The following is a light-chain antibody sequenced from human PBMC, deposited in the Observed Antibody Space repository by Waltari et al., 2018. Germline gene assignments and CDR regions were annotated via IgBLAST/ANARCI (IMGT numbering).Light chain of an antibody. V-gene: IGLV1-47*01. CDR3: ATWDDSLSGPV. Sequence: QSVLTQPPSASGTPGQRVTISCSGTLSNIGNNSVYWYQQLPGTAPKLLIYRNNQRPSGVPDRFSGSKSGTSASLAISGLRSEDEADYYCATWDDSLSGPVFGGGTKLTVL. CDR2: RNN. CDR1: LSNIGNNS. J-gene: IGLJ3*02.